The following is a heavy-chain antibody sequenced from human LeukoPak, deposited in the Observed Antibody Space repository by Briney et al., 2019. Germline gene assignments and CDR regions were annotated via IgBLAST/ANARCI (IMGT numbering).Heavy chain of an antibody. CDR1: GGSISSGSYY. J-gene: IGHJ4*02. CDR3: ARDVRDYYDSSGYLV. D-gene: IGHD3-22*01. V-gene: IGHV4-61*02. Sequence: SETLSLTCTVSGGSISSGSYYWSWIRQPAGKGLEWIGRIYTSGSTNYNPSLKSRVTISVDTSKNQFSLKLSSVTAADTAVYYCARDVRDYYDSSGYLVWGQGTLVTVSS. CDR2: IYTSGST.